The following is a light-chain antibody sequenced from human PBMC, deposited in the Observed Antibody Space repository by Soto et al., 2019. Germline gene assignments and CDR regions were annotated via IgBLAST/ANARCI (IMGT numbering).Light chain of an antibody. CDR3: QQSYSTPVT. V-gene: IGKV1-39*01. J-gene: IGKJ4*01. CDR1: QSISSY. CDR2: AAS. Sequence: DIQMTQSPSSLSASVGDRVTITCRASQSISSYLNWYQQKPGKAPKLLIYAASSLQSGVPSRFSGSGSWTDFTLTISSLQTEDFATYYWQQSYSTPVTFGGGTKVESK.